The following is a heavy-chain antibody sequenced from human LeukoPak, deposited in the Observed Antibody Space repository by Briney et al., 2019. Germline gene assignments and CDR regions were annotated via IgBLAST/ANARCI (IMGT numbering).Heavy chain of an antibody. Sequence: GGSLRLSCAASGFTFSSYAMHWVRQAPGKGLEWVAVISYDGSNKYYADSVKGRFTISRDDAKNSLYLQMNSLRAEDTAVYYCARDLFSDIVVVINGGESFDYWGQGTLVTVSS. CDR1: GFTFSSYA. D-gene: IGHD3-22*01. V-gene: IGHV3-30-3*01. CDR2: ISYDGSNK. CDR3: ARDLFSDIVVVINGGESFDY. J-gene: IGHJ4*02.